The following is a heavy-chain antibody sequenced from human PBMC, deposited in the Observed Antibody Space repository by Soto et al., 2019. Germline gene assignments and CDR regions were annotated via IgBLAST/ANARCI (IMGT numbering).Heavy chain of an antibody. CDR3: AKDWREGRLLYYYYYGMDV. CDR2: ISGSGGST. Sequence: GGSLRLSCAASGFTFSSYAMSWVRQAPGKGLEWVSAISGSGGSTYYADSVKGRFTISRDNSKNTLYLQMNSLRAEDTAVYYCAKDWREGRLLYYYYYGMDVWGQGTTVTVSS. J-gene: IGHJ6*02. CDR1: GFTFSSYA. D-gene: IGHD3-3*01. V-gene: IGHV3-23*01.